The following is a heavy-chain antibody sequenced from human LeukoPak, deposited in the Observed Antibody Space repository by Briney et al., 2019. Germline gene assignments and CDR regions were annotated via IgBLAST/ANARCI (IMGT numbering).Heavy chain of an antibody. CDR3: TRLGSGSYYYFDY. D-gene: IGHD3-10*01. J-gene: IGHJ4*02. Sequence: GGSLRLSCAASGFTFSGSAMHWVRQASGKGLEWVGRIRSKANSYATAYAASVKGRFTISRDDSKNTAYLQMNSLKTEDTAVYYCTRLGSGSYYYFDYWGQGTLVTVSS. V-gene: IGHV3-73*01. CDR2: IRSKANSYAT. CDR1: GFTFSGSA.